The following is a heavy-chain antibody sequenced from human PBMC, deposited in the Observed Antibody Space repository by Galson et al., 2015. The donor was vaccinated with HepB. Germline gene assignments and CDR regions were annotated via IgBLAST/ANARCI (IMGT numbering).Heavy chain of an antibody. CDR3: AMGGGWAVAGTFDY. V-gene: IGHV2-5*02. D-gene: IGHD6-19*01. Sequence: PALVKPTQTLTLTCTFSGFSLSTSGVGVGWIRQPPGKALEWLALIYWDDDKRYSPSLKSRLTITKDTSKNQVVLTMTNMDPVDTATYYCAMGGGWAVAGTFDYWGQGTLVTVPS. CDR1: GFSLSTSGVG. CDR2: IYWDDDK. J-gene: IGHJ4*02.